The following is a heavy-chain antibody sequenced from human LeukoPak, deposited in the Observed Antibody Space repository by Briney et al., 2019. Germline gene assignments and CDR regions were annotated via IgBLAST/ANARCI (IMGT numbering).Heavy chain of an antibody. J-gene: IGHJ4*02. CDR2: IYTSGST. CDR3: ARASYSYDISGWVPFDY. V-gene: IGHV4-4*07. CDR1: GGSISSYY. D-gene: IGHD3-22*01. Sequence: SETLSLTCTVSGGSISSYYWSWIRQPAGKGLEWIGRIYTSGSTTYNPSLKSRVTISGDTSENQFSLRLSSVTAADTAVYYCARASYSYDISGWVPFDYWGQGTLVTVSS.